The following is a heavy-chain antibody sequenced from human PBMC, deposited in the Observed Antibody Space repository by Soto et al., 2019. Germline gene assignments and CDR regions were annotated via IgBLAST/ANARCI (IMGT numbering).Heavy chain of an antibody. J-gene: IGHJ6*03. CDR1: GFTFSDSF. CDR3: AGDRGPNSMAV. Sequence: QVQLVESGGGVVKPGGSLRLSCAASGFTFSDSFMSWSRQTPGKGLEWLSYISGRDGNIYYADSVRGRFTITRDNAKNSGYLQMTTLRAEDTAAYYCAGDRGPNSMAVWGKGTTVTVS. CDR2: ISGRDGNI. V-gene: IGHV3-11*01.